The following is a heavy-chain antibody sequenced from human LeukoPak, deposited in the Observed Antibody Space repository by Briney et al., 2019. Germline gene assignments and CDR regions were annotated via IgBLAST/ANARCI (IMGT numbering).Heavy chain of an antibody. CDR1: GYTFTSYD. CDR3: ARVVTKRITMVRGVEIFDY. V-gene: IGHV1-8*01. D-gene: IGHD3-10*01. J-gene: IGHJ4*02. CDR2: MNPNSGNT. Sequence: GASVKVSCKASGYTFTSYDIDWVRQATGQGLEWMGWMNPNSGNTGYAQKFQGRVTMTRNTSISTAYMELSSLRSEDTAVYYCARVVTKRITMVRGVEIFDYWGRGTLVTVSS.